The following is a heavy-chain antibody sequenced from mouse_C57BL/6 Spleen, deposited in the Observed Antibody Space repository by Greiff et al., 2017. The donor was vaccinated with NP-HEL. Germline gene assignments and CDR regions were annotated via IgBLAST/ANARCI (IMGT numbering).Heavy chain of an antibody. D-gene: IGHD4-1*01. V-gene: IGHV10-1*01. J-gene: IGHJ4*01. Sequence: EVQRVESGGGLVQPKGSLKLSCAASGFSFNTYAMNWVRQAPGKGLEWVARIRSKSNNYATYYADSVKDRFTISRDDSESMLYLQMNNLKTEDTAMYYCVRNWDVMDYWGQGTSVTVSS. CDR2: IRSKSNNYAT. CDR3: VRNWDVMDY. CDR1: GFSFNTYA.